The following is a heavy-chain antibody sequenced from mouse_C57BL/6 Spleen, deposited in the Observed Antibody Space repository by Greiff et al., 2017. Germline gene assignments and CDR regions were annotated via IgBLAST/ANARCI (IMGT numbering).Heavy chain of an antibody. CDR3: ALTTVVATSDY. J-gene: IGHJ2*01. CDR1: GYTFTDYE. Sequence: VQLQQSGAELVRPGASVTLSCKASGYTFTDYEMHWVKQTPVHGLEWIGAIDPETGGTASNQQFKGKAILTADKSSSTAYMELRSLTSEDSAVYYCALTTVVATSDYWGQGTTLTVSS. CDR2: IDPETGGT. D-gene: IGHD1-1*01. V-gene: IGHV1-15*01.